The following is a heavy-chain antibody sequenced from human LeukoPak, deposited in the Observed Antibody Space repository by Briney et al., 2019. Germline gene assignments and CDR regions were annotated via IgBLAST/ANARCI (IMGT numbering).Heavy chain of an antibody. D-gene: IGHD3-3*01. Sequence: GGSLRLSCKASGFTFSSYAMRWVRQAPGKGLEWVSAISGSGSSTYYADSVKGRFTISRDNAKNSLYLQVNRLRTEDTAVFYCARVNLRLYTKGWDFDYWGQGTLVTVSS. J-gene: IGHJ4*02. V-gene: IGHV3-23*01. CDR1: GFTFSSYA. CDR2: ISGSGSST. CDR3: ARVNLRLYTKGWDFDY.